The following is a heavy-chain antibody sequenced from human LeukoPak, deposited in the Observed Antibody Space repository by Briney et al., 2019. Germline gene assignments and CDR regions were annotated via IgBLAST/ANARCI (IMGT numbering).Heavy chain of an antibody. CDR1: GYTFTVYY. J-gene: IGHJ3*02. V-gene: IGHV1-2*02. CDR3: AREEGGFDAFDI. Sequence: ASVTVSCKASGYTFTVYYVHWVRHAPGQGLERMGWISSHSGDTSYAQNFQGRVTMTRDTSISTVYMELSRLRADDTAVYYCAREEGGFDAFDIWGQGTMVTVSS. CDR2: ISSHSGDT. D-gene: IGHD3-16*01.